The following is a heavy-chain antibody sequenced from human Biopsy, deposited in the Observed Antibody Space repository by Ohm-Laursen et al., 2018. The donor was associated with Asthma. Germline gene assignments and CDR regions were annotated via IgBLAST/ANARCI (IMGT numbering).Heavy chain of an antibody. J-gene: IGHJ4*02. CDR3: ARVKDGYNFDY. CDR2: IYHSGST. Sequence: PSETLSLTCAISGGSISSGGYSWSWIRQPPGKGLEWIGYIYHSGSTYYNPSLKSRVTISVDRSKNQFSLKLSSVTAADTAVYYCARVKDGYNFDYWGQGTLVNVSS. D-gene: IGHD5-24*01. V-gene: IGHV4-30-2*01. CDR1: GGSISSGGYS.